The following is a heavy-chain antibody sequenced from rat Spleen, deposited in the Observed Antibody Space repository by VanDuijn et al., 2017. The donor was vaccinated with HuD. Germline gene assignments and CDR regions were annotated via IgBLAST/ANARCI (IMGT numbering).Heavy chain of an antibody. D-gene: IGHD1-12*02. CDR3: ARSAKYYYDGSYYYVHFDY. CDR2: MKYDGDT. J-gene: IGHJ2*01. CDR1: AFSLMDYS. Sequence: QVQLKESGPGLVQPSQTLSLTCTVSAFSLMDYSVHWVRQPPGKGLEWMGRMKYDGDTYYNSALKPRLSISRETSKSQVLIKMNSLQTEDTAMYFCARSAKYYYDGSYYYVHFDYWGQGVMVTVSS. V-gene: IGHV2S30*01.